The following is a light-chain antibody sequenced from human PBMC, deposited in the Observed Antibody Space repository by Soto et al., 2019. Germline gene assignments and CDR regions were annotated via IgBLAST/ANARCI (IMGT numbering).Light chain of an antibody. CDR3: QQSYSTPLT. CDR1: QSISSY. CDR2: AAS. J-gene: IGKJ3*01. V-gene: IGKV1-39*01. Sequence: IQMTQSPSSLSASVGDRVTITFRASQSISSYLNWYQQKPGKAPKLLIYAASSLQSGVPSRFSGSGSGTDFTLTISSLQPEDFATYYCQQSYSTPLTFGPGTKVDI.